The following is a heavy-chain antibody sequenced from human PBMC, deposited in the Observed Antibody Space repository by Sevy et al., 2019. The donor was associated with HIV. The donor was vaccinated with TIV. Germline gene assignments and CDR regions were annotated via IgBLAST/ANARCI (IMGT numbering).Heavy chain of an antibody. CDR3: AKDCGHRSPSLAN. V-gene: IGHV3-23*01. D-gene: IGHD2-21*01. CDR1: GFTFSSYA. CDR2: ISGSGGST. J-gene: IGHJ4*02. Sequence: GGYLRLSCAASGFTFSSYAMTCVRQAPGKGLEWVSLISGSGGSTFYADSVKGRFTISRDNSKNTLYLQMNSLRAYDTAVYYCAKDCGHRSPSLANWGQGTSVTVSS.